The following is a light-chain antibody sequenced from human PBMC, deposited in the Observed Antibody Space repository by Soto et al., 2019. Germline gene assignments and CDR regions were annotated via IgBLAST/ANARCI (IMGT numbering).Light chain of an antibody. Sequence: QSVLTQPTSASGTPGQRVTISCSGSSSSIGTNYVYWYQQLPGTAPKLLIYKNNQRPSGVPDRFSGSKSGTSASLAISGLRSEDEADYHCASWDGSLSGYVFGTGTKLTVL. CDR1: SSSIGTNY. CDR3: ASWDGSLSGYV. V-gene: IGLV1-47*01. J-gene: IGLJ1*01. CDR2: KNN.